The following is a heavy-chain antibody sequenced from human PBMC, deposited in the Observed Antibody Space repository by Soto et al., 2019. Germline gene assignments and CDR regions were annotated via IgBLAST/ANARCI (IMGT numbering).Heavy chain of an antibody. Sequence: SVKVSCKASGGTFSSYTISWVRQAPGQGLEWMGRIIPILGIANYAQKFQGRVTITADKSTSTAYMELSSLRSEDTAVYYCAREPQRDTAMWKASIVATIPLPDYWGQGTLVTVSS. D-gene: IGHD5-12*01. CDR1: GGTFSSYT. V-gene: IGHV1-69*04. CDR3: AREPQRDTAMWKASIVATIPLPDY. J-gene: IGHJ4*02. CDR2: IIPILGIA.